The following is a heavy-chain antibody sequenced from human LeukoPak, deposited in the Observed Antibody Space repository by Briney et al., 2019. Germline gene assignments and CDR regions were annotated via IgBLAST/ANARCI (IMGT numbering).Heavy chain of an antibody. D-gene: IGHD1-26*01. J-gene: IGHJ5*02. CDR1: GGSISSYY. V-gene: IGHV4-59*01. CDR3: ARDNTGWELLRGHNWFDP. CDR2: IYYSGST. Sequence: SETLSLTCTVSGGSISSYYWSRIRQPPGKGLEWIGYIYYSGSTNYNPSLKSRVTISVDTSKNQFSLKLSSVTAADTAVYYCARDNTGWELLRGHNWFDPWGQGTLVTVSS.